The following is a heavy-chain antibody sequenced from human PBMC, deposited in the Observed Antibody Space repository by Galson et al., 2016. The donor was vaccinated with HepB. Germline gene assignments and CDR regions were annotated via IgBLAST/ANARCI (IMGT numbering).Heavy chain of an antibody. CDR3: SQEKLLWFEDKLTHYFHP. V-gene: IGHV3-23*01. CDR1: GFSFSSYW. J-gene: IGHJ5*02. CDR2: INSGGGRQ. D-gene: IGHD3-10*01. Sequence: SLRLSCAASGFSFSSYWMSWVRQAPGKGLEWVSDINSGGGRQYYAEAVKGRFTITRDNSRDTVYLQMNNVRAEDTAVYYGSQEKLLWFEDKLTHYFHPWSQGTLVTVSS.